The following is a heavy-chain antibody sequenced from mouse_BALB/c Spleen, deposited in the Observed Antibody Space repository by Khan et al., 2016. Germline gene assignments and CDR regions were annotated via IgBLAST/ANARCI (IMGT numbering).Heavy chain of an antibody. CDR1: GYTFTDYA. J-gene: IGHJ4*01. D-gene: IGHD1-1*01. CDR3: ATRGITTDEMDY. V-gene: IGHV1S137*01. Sequence: QVQLKQSGPEVVRPGVSVKISCTGSGYTFTDYAMHWVKQSHAKSLEWIGIISSYNGNTNYNQNFKGQATMTVDKSSSTPYVALCRETSEDSSIYYCATRGITTDEMDYWGQGTSVTVSS. CDR2: ISSYNGNT.